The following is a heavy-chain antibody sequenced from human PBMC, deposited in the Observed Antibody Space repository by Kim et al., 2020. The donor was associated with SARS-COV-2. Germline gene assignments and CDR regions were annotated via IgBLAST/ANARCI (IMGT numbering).Heavy chain of an antibody. CDR3: ARGPAHSGLIDY. J-gene: IGHJ4*02. V-gene: IGHV3-13*01. CDR2: IGTAGDT. Sequence: GGSLRLSCAASGFTFSSYDMHWVRQATGKGLEWVSAIGTAGDTYYPGSVKGRFTISRENAKNSLYLQMNSLRAGDTAVYYCARGPAHSGLIDYWGQGTLVTVSS. CDR1: GFTFSSYD. D-gene: IGHD3-22*01.